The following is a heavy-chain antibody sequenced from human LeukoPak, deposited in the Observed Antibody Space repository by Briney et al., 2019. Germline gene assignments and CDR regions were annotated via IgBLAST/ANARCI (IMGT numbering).Heavy chain of an antibody. D-gene: IGHD3-10*01. CDR1: GYTFTNYW. CDR3: ARRGSIDAFDV. V-gene: IGHV5-51*01. Sequence: GESLKISCKGSGYTFTNYWIGWVRQMSGKGLEWMGIIYPGDSDTAYSPSFQGQVTISADMSVSTAYLQWSGLGASDTAIYYCARRGSIDAFDVWGQGTMITVSS. CDR2: IYPGDSDT. J-gene: IGHJ3*01.